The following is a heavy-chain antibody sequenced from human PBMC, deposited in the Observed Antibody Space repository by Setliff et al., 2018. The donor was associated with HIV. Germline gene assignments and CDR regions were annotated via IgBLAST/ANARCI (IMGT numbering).Heavy chain of an antibody. CDR1: GFNFAEQA. Sequence: GVLRLSCTTSGFNFAEQAFSWVRQAPGKGLEWVGYIRSKSYGTTTKYAASVRGRFSISRDDSNSIVYLQMNSLKAEDTGVYFCARESYDSSADFDYWGQGALVTVSS. D-gene: IGHD6-19*01. CDR3: ARESYDSSADFDY. J-gene: IGHJ4*02. CDR2: IRSKSYGTTT. V-gene: IGHV3-49*04.